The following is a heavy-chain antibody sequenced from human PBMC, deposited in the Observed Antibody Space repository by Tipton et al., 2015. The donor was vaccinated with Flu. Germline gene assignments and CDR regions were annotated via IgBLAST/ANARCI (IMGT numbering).Heavy chain of an antibody. J-gene: IGHJ4*02. CDR2: IDNDGSNT. CDR1: GFTFRSYW. D-gene: IGHD3-3*01. V-gene: IGHV3-74*01. Sequence: SLRLSCEASGFTFRSYWMHWVRQAPGKGLVWVSRIDNDGSNTAYADSVTGRFTISRDNAKNTVYLQMNSLRGEDTAVYYCVRDGVPYRLDYWGQGTLVTVSS. CDR3: VRDGVPYRLDY.